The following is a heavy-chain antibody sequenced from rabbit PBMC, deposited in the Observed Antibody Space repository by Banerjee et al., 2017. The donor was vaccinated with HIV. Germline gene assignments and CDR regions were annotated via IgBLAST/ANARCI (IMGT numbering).Heavy chain of an antibody. CDR3: ARGAADGAMYFSL. CDR2: IYAGSSGNT. J-gene: IGHJ4*01. V-gene: IGHV1S40*01. Sequence: QSLEESGGDLVQPEGSLTLTCTASGFSFSSSYYMCWVRQAPGKGLEWIGCIYAGSSGNTYYERGAKGRFTISKTSSTTVTLQMTSLTAADKATYFCARGAADGAMYFSLWGPGTLVTV. D-gene: IGHD2-1*01. CDR1: GFSFSSSYY.